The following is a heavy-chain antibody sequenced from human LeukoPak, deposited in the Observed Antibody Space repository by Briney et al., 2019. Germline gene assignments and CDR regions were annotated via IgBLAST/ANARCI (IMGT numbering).Heavy chain of an antibody. CDR1: GGSFSGYY. V-gene: IGHV4-34*01. CDR2: INHSGST. D-gene: IGHD3-10*01. CDR3: ARGGGGSGWKPVSRKYYYYYMDV. Sequence: SETLSLTCAVYGGSFSGYYWSWIRQPPGKGLEWIGEINHSGSTNYNPSLKSRVTISVDTSKNQFSLKLSSVTAADTAVYYCARGGGGSGWKPVSRKYYYYYMDVWGKGTTVTVSS. J-gene: IGHJ6*03.